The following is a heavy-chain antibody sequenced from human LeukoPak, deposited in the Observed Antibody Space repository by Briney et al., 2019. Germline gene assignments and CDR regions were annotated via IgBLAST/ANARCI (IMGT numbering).Heavy chain of an antibody. Sequence: GGSLRLSCAASGFTFSSYSMNWVRQAPGKGLEWVTTISANGGTYYADSVKGRFTISRDNSKNTLYLQMNSLRAEDTAVYYCAKDLYSGYDSSDYWGQGTLVTVS. CDR1: GFTFSSYS. D-gene: IGHD5-12*01. CDR3: AKDLYSGYDSSDY. J-gene: IGHJ4*02. CDR2: ISANGGT. V-gene: IGHV3-23*01.